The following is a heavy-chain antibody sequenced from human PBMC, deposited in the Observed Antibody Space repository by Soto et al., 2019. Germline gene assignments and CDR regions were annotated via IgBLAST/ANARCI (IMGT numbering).Heavy chain of an antibody. CDR3: ARDGIAARPTYYYYYYGMDV. D-gene: IGHD6-6*01. CDR1: GFTFSDYY. Sequence: LRLSCAASGFTFSDYYMSWIRQAPGKGLEWVSYISSSGSTIYYADSVKGRFTISRDNAKNSLYLQMNSLRAEDTAVYYCARDGIAARPTYYYYYYGMDVWGQGTTVTVSS. J-gene: IGHJ6*02. CDR2: ISSSGSTI. V-gene: IGHV3-11*01.